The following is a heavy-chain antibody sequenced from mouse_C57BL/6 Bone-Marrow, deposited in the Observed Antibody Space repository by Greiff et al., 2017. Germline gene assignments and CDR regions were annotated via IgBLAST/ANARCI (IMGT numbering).Heavy chain of an antibody. CDR3: TRDYYGRSYNYAMDY. J-gene: IGHJ4*01. Sequence: EVHLVESGEGLVKPGGSLKLSCAASGFTFSSYAMSWVRQTPEKRLEWVAYISSGGDYIYYADPVKGRFTISRDNAMNTLYLQTSSLKSEDTAMYYCTRDYYGRSYNYAMDYWGQGTSVTVSS. D-gene: IGHD1-1*01. CDR1: GFTFSSYA. V-gene: IGHV5-9-1*02. CDR2: ISSGGDYI.